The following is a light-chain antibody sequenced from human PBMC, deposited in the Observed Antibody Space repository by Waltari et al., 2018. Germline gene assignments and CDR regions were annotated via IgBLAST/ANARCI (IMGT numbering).Light chain of an antibody. V-gene: IGLV3-25*03. CDR3: QSADSSGKI. CDR1: ALPKQY. Sequence: SYDLTQPPSVSVSPGQTARITCSGDALPKQYTYWYQQKPGQAPVAVIYKDSERPSGNPERFSVASSETTVTLTISGVQAEDGAGDYCQSADSSGKICGGGTRHAVL. CDR2: KDS. J-gene: IGLJ2*01.